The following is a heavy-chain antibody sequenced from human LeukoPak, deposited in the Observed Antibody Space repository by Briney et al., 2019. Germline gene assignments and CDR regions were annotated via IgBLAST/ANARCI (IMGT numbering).Heavy chain of an antibody. J-gene: IGHJ5*02. Sequence: GGSLRLSCAASGITFHTYGFHWVRQAPGKGLEWVAVIGYDGSNQHYADSVKGRFTVSRDNSKNTLYLETNSLRAEDTAVYYCTRALHDSGDYWFDPWGQGTLVTVSS. CDR1: GITFHTYG. CDR3: TRALHDSGDYWFDP. CDR2: IGYDGSNQ. D-gene: IGHD4-17*01. V-gene: IGHV3-33*01.